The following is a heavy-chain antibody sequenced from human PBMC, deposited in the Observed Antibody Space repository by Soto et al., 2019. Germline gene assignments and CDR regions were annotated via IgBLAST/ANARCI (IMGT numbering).Heavy chain of an antibody. J-gene: IGHJ3*02. V-gene: IGHV3-33*01. Sequence: QVQLVESGGGVVQPGRSLRLSCAASGFTFSSYGMHWVRQAPGKGLEWVAVIWYDGSNKYYADSVKGRFTISSDNSKNTLYLQMNSLRAEDTAVYYCARDRYYGSGSYDAFDIWGQGTMVTVSS. CDR2: IWYDGSNK. CDR3: ARDRYYGSGSYDAFDI. D-gene: IGHD3-10*01. CDR1: GFTFSSYG.